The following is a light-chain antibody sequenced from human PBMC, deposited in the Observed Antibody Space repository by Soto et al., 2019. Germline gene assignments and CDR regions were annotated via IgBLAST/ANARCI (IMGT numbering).Light chain of an antibody. CDR2: GAS. CDR3: QQLRMYPST. V-gene: IGKV3-20*01. Sequence: EIVLTQSPGTLSLSPGERATLSCRASQSVSSSYLAWYQQKPGQAPRLLIYGASSRATGIPDRFSGSGSGTDFTLTISRLEPEDFAVYYCQQLRMYPSTFGGGTKVEIK. CDR1: QSVSSSY. J-gene: IGKJ4*01.